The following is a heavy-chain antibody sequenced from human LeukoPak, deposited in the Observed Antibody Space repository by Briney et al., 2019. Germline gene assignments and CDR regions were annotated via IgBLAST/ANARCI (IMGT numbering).Heavy chain of an antibody. J-gene: IGHJ4*02. D-gene: IGHD3-10*01. CDR2: ISYDGSNK. CDR1: GFTFSSYG. Sequence: GRSLRLSCAASGFTFSSYGMHWVRQAPGKGLEWVAVISYDGSNKYYADSVKGRFSISRDSSKNTLYLQMNSLRPEDTAVYYCAKELIWSFDYWGQGTLVTVSS. CDR3: AKELIWSFDY. V-gene: IGHV3-30*18.